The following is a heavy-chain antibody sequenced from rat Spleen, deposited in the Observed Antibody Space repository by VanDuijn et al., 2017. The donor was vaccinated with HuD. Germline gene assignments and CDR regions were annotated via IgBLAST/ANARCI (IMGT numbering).Heavy chain of an antibody. V-gene: IGHV2-13*01. CDR2: IWTNGNT. D-gene: IGHD1-12*02. CDR3: ARDVANYYGGTYGVMAA. Sequence: QVQLKESGPGLVKPSLTLSLTCTVSGFSLSSYGVIWVRQPPEKGLEWMGVIWTNGNTDYNSALNSRLSISRDTSKSQVFLKMNSLQTEDTATYYCARDVANYYGGTYGVMAAWGQGASVTVSS. J-gene: IGHJ4*01. CDR1: GFSLSSYG.